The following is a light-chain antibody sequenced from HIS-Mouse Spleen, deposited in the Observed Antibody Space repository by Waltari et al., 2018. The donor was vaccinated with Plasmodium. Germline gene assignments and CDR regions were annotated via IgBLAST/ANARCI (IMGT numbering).Light chain of an antibody. V-gene: IGLV3-27*01. J-gene: IGLJ3*02. CDR1: VLAKKY. Sequence: SYELTQPSSVSVSPGQTARITCSGDVLAKKYARWFQQKPGQAPGLVFYKDSERPSGRPERFSGSSSGTTVTLTISGAQVEDEADYYCYSAADNNRVFGGGTKLTVL. CDR3: YSAADNNRV. CDR2: KDS.